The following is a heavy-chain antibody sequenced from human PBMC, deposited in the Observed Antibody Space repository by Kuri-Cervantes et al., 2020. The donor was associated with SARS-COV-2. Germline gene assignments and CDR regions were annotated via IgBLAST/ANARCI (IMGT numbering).Heavy chain of an antibody. V-gene: IGHV3-15*01. Sequence: GESLKISCAASGFTFSNAWMSWVRKAPGKGLEWVGRIKSKTDGGTTDYAAPVKGRFTISRDDSKNTLYLQMNSLKTEDTAVYYCTTDRGILGTSYYYYYYMDVWGKGTTVTVSS. CDR2: IKSKTDGGTT. D-gene: IGHD1-1*01. CDR1: GFTFSNAW. CDR3: TTDRGILGTSYYYYYYMDV. J-gene: IGHJ6*03.